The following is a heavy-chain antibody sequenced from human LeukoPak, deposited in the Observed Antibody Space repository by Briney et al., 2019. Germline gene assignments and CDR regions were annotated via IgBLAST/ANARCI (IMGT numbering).Heavy chain of an antibody. V-gene: IGHV3-23*01. CDR2: ISGCGGNT. CDR1: GFTFSSYA. D-gene: IGHD3-16*01. J-gene: IGHJ4*02. Sequence: PGGSVRLSCAASGFTFSSYAMSWVRQAPGKGLEWVSGISGCGGNTYYADYLKGRFTITRDNSRDTLYLQMNSLRAEDTDVYYCAKGYYDYVWGSYYFDYWGQGTLVTVSS. CDR3: AKGYYDYVWGSYYFDY.